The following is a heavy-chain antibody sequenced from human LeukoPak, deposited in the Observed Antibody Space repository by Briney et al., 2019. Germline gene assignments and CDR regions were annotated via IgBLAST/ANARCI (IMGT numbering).Heavy chain of an antibody. Sequence: PGGSLRLSCAASGFTFSGYSMNWVRQAPGKGLEWVSYISSSSSTIYYADSVKGRFTISRDNAKNSLYLQMNSLRAEDTAVYYCAREGSSARKEAFDIWGRGTMVTVSS. CDR1: GFTFSGYS. J-gene: IGHJ3*02. V-gene: IGHV3-48*01. D-gene: IGHD6-6*01. CDR2: ISSSSSTI. CDR3: AREGSSARKEAFDI.